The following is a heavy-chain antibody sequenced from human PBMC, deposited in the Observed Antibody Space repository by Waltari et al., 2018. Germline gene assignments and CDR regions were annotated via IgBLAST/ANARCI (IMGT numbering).Heavy chain of an antibody. J-gene: IGHJ4*02. V-gene: IGHV3-15*01. CDR2: IKSKTDGGTT. Sequence: EVQLVESGGGLVKPGGSLRLSCAASGFTFSNAWMSWVRQAPGKGLEWVGRIKSKTDGGTTDDAAPVKGRFTISRDDSENTLYLQMNSLKTEDTAVYYCATLFGDFWSGYFFDYWGQGTLVTVSS. D-gene: IGHD3-3*01. CDR3: ATLFGDFWSGYFFDY. CDR1: GFTFSNAW.